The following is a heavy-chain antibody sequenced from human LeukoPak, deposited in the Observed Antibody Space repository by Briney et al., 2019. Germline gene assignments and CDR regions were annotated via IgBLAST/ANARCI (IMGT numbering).Heavy chain of an antibody. V-gene: IGHV4-4*07. J-gene: IGHJ6*02. CDR1: GGSISSYY. Sequence: SETVSLTCTVSGGSISSYYWSWTRQPAGKGLEWIGRIQTSGSTRYNTSLKSRITMSVDTSQKQISLKLTSVTAADTAVYYCARERNGVDVWGQGTTVTVSS. CDR2: IQTSGST. CDR3: ARERNGVDV.